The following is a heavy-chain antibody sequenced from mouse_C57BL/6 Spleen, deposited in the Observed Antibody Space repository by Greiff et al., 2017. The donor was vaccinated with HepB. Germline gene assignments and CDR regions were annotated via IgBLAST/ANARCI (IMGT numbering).Heavy chain of an antibody. CDR3: ARKAYYRYFDV. D-gene: IGHD2-12*01. CDR1: GFTFSDYY. Sequence: EVMLVESEGGLVQPGSSMKLSCTASGFTFSDYYMAWVRQVPEKGLEWVANINYDGSSTYYLDSLKSRFIISRDNAKNILYLQMSSLKSEDTATYYCARKAYYRYFDVWGTGTTVTVSS. V-gene: IGHV5-16*01. J-gene: IGHJ1*03. CDR2: INYDGSST.